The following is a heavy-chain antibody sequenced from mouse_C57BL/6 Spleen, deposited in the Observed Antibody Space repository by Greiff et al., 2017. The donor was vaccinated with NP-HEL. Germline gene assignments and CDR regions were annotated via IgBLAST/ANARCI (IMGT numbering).Heavy chain of an antibody. J-gene: IGHJ4*01. D-gene: IGHD1-1*01. CDR1: GYTFTSYW. CDR2: IYPGSGST. Sequence: QVQLQQPGAELVKPGASVKMSCKASGYTFTSYWITWVKQRPGQGLEWIGDIYPGSGSTNYNEKFKSKATLTVDTSSRTAYMQLSSLTSEDSAVYDCAREEDYYGSSDYYAMDYWGQGTSVTVSS. V-gene: IGHV1-55*01. CDR3: AREEDYYGSSDYYAMDY.